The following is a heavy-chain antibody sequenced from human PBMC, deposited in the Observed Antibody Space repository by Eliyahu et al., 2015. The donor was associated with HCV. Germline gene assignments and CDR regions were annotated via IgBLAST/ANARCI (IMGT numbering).Heavy chain of an antibody. CDR1: GGSFSGYY. Sequence: QVQLQQWGAGLLKPSETLSLTCAVYGGSFSGYYWSWIRQPPGKGLEWIGEINHSGSTNYNPSLKSRVTISVDTSKNQFSLKLSSVTAADTAVYYCANRRAHYNYWTGYYYWFDPWGQGTLVTVSS. CDR3: ANRRAHYNYWTGYYYWFDP. J-gene: IGHJ5*02. CDR2: INHSGST. V-gene: IGHV4-34*01. D-gene: IGHD3/OR15-3a*01.